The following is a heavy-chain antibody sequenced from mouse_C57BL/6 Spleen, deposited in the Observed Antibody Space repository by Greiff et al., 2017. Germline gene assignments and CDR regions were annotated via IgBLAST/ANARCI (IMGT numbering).Heavy chain of an antibody. Sequence: VQGVESGAELMKPGASVKLSCKATGYTFTGYWIEWVKQRPGHGLEWIGEILPGSGSTNYNKKFKGKATFTAETSSNTAYMQLSSLTTEDSAIYYCAMHDGYYPYYAMDDWGQGTSVTVSS. CDR2: ILPGSGST. CDR3: AMHDGYYPYYAMDD. V-gene: IGHV1-9*01. J-gene: IGHJ4*01. CDR1: GYTFTGYW. D-gene: IGHD2-3*01.